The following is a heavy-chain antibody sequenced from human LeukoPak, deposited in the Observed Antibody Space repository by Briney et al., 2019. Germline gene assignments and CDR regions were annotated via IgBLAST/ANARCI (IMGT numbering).Heavy chain of an antibody. CDR2: IYHSGST. V-gene: IGHV4-30-2*01. J-gene: IGHJ4*02. Sequence: SETLSLTCTVSGGSISSGGYYWSWIRPPPGKGLEWIGYIYHSGSTYYNPSLKSRVTISVDRSKNQFSLKLSSVTAADTAVYYCARVSGCGGDCYYFDYWGQGTLVTVSS. D-gene: IGHD2-21*01. CDR1: GGSISSGGYY. CDR3: ARVSGCGGDCYYFDY.